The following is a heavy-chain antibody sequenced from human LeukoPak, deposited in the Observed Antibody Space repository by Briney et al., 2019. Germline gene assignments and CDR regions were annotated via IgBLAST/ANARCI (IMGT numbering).Heavy chain of an antibody. D-gene: IGHD3-22*01. CDR1: GFTFSSYE. CDR3: ARCGGLFYYGSSGLEACVDAFDI. J-gene: IGHJ3*02. V-gene: IGHV3-48*03. Sequence: GGSLRLSCAASGFTFSSYEMNGVRQAPGKGLEGVSYISISGSTIYYADPVKGRFTISRDNAKNSLYQQMNSLRAEDTAVDYCARCGGLFYYGSSGLEACVDAFDIWGQGTMVTVSS. CDR2: ISISGSTI.